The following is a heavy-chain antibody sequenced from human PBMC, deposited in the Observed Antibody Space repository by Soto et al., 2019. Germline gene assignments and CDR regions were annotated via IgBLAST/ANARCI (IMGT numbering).Heavy chain of an antibody. D-gene: IGHD2-15*01. CDR1: GGSISSGDYY. J-gene: IGHJ4*02. V-gene: IGHV4-30-4*01. Sequence: QVQLQESGPGLVKPSQTLSLTCTVSGGSISSGDYYWSWIRQPPGKGLEWIGYIYYSGSTYYNPSLKSRVTISVDTSKNQFSRKLSSVTAADTAVYYCARWTGSWNRIAPFDYWGQGTLVTVSS. CDR3: ARWTGSWNRIAPFDY. CDR2: IYYSGST.